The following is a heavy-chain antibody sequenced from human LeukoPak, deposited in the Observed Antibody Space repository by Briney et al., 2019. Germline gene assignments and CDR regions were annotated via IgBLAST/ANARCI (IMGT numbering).Heavy chain of an antibody. CDR2: IYYSGST. V-gene: IGHV4-59*01. CDR1: GGSISSYY. CDR3: ASSSAVAGPPFDL. D-gene: IGHD6-19*01. J-gene: IGHJ2*01. Sequence: SETLSLTCTVSGGSISSYYWSWIRQPPGKGLEWIGYIYYSGSTNYNPSLKSRVTISVDTSKNQISLKLSSVTAADTAVYYCASSSAVAGPPFDLWGRGTLVTVSS.